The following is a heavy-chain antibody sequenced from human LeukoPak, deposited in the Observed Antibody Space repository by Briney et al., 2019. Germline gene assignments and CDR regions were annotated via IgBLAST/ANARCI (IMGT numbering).Heavy chain of an antibody. J-gene: IGHJ4*02. D-gene: IGHD1-26*01. Sequence: GESLKISCKGSGYSFSNSWIGWVRQMPGKGLDWMGIIYPGDSDTRYSPSFQGQVTISADKSISTAYLQWSSLKASDTAMYYCARPGRSFYFDSWGQGTLVTVSS. CDR3: ARPGRSFYFDS. CDR1: GYSFSNSW. CDR2: IYPGDSDT. V-gene: IGHV5-51*01.